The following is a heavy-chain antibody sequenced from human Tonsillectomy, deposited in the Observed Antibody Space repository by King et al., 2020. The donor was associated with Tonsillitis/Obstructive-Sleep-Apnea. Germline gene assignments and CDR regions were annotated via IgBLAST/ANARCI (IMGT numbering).Heavy chain of an antibody. J-gene: IGHJ3*02. CDR3: ARPAVTSRWGDAFDI. V-gene: IGHV1-46*01. CDR2: INLSGGTT. D-gene: IGHD2-21*02. Sequence: QLVQSGAEVKKPGASVKVSCRASGYTFTDYYMHWVRQAPGQGLEWMGIINLSGGTTFYPQKVKGRVTMTRDTSTSTGYMELSSLRSEDTALYFCARPAVTSRWGDAFDIWGQGTMVTVSS. CDR1: GYTFTDYY.